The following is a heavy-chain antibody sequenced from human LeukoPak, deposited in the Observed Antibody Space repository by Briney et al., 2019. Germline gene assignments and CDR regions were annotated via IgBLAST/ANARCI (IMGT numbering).Heavy chain of an antibody. CDR2: ISYDGSNK. V-gene: IGHV3-30*18. CDR1: GFTFSNDG. CDR3: AKAYGYCTTTSCAHEEFDY. D-gene: IGHD2-2*01. Sequence: GGFLRLSCAASGFTFSNDGLHWVRHAPGKGLEWVADISYDGSNKYYADCVKGRLAISRDNSKNTLYLQMNRLRAEDTAVYSCAKAYGYCTTTSCAHEEFDYWGQGTLVTVSS. J-gene: IGHJ4*02.